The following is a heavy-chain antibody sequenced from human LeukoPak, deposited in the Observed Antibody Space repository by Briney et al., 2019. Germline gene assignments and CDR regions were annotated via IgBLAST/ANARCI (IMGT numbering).Heavy chain of an antibody. CDR3: TSRGRNNWGEGNDY. V-gene: IGHV4-59*08. CDR1: GGSISSYY. D-gene: IGHD1-1*01. J-gene: IGHJ4*02. Sequence: SETLSLTCTVSGGSISSYYWSWIRQPPGKGLEWIGYINDSGGTNSNPSLKSRVTMSVDTSKNQFSLKLSPVTPADTAVYYCTSRGRNNWGEGNDYWGQGTLVTVSS. CDR2: INDSGGT.